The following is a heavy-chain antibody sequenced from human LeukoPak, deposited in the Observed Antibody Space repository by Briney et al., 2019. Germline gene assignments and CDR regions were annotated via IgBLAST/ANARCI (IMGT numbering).Heavy chain of an antibody. D-gene: IGHD3-22*01. V-gene: IGHV1-3*01. J-gene: IGHJ4*02. CDR3: AGYYDSSGSFDY. CDR1: GYTFTNYG. Sequence: ASVKVSCKASGYTFTNYGISWVRQAPGQRLEWMGWINAGNGNTKYSQKFQGRVTITRDTSASTAYMELSSLRSEDTAVYYCAGYYDSSGSFDYWGQGTLVTVSS. CDR2: INAGNGNT.